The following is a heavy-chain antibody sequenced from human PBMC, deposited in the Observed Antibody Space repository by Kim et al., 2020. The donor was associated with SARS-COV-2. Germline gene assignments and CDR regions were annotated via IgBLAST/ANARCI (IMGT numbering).Heavy chain of an antibody. V-gene: IGHV4-59*01. CDR3: ARVVGYSSGWYYFDY. Sequence: SLKSRVTLSVDTSKNQFSLKLSSVTAADTAVYYCARVVGYSSGWYYFDYWGLGTLVTVSS. J-gene: IGHJ4*02. D-gene: IGHD6-19*01.